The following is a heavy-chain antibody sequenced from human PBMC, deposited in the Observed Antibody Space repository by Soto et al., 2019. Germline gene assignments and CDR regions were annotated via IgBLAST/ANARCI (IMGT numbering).Heavy chain of an antibody. V-gene: IGHV1-58*01. CDR3: AASPHYSGSTRYYYGMDV. CDR1: GFTFTSSA. J-gene: IGHJ6*02. Sequence: ASVKVSCKASGFTFTSSAVQWVRQARGQRLEWIGWIVVGSGNTNYAQKFQERVTITRDMSTSTAYMELSSLRSEDTAVYYCAASPHYSGSTRYYYGMDVWGQGTPLTVYS. CDR2: IVVGSGNT. D-gene: IGHD1-26*01.